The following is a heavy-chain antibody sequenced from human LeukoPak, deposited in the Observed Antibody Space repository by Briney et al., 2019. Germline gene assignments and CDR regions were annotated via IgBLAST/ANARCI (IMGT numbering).Heavy chain of an antibody. D-gene: IGHD3-10*01. J-gene: IGHJ5*02. CDR2: IVVGSGNT. V-gene: IGHV1-58*01. Sequence: TSVKVSCKASGFTFTSSAVQWVRQARGQRLEWIGWIVVGSGNTNYAQKFQERVTITRDMSTSTAYMELSSLRSEDTAVYYCAAGQFGYYYGSGNYPWGQGTLVTVSS. CDR1: GFTFTSSA. CDR3: AAGQFGYYYGSGNYP.